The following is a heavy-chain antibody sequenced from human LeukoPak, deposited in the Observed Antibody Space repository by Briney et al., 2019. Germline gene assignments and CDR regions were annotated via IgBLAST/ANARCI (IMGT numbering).Heavy chain of an antibody. CDR1: GGSFSGYY. CDR2: INHIGST. V-gene: IGHV4-34*01. J-gene: IGHJ4*02. D-gene: IGHD3-3*01. CDR3: ARYWRNFDY. Sequence: SETLSLTCAVYGGSFSGYYWSWIRQPPGKGLEWIGEINHIGSTNYNPSLKSRVTISVDTSKNQFSLKLSSVTAADTAVYYCARYWRNFDYWGQGTLVTVSS.